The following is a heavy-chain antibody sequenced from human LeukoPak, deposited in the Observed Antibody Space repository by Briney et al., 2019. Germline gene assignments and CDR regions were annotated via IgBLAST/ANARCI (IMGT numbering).Heavy chain of an antibody. Sequence: SETLSLTCTVSGGSISSYYWSWIRQPPGKGLEWIGYIYYSGSTNYNPSLKSRVTISVDTSKNQFSLKLSSVTAADTAVYYCARHRRAVPAAMNFDYWGQGTLVTVSS. CDR2: IYYSGST. V-gene: IGHV4-59*08. D-gene: IGHD2-2*01. CDR3: ARHRRAVPAAMNFDY. CDR1: GGSISSYY. J-gene: IGHJ4*02.